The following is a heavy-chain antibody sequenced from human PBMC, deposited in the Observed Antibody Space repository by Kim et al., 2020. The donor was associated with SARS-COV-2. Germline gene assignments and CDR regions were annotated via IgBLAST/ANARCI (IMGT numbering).Heavy chain of an antibody. Sequence: SETLSLTCTVSGGSIRSSNYYWGWIRQPPGKGLEWIGSIYYSGSAYYNASLKSRVTISVDTSKNQFSLKLSSVTAADTAVFYCARQGYSSGWALGYFDYWGQGTLFTVSS. D-gene: IGHD6-19*01. V-gene: IGHV4-39*01. CDR1: GGSIRSSNYY. CDR3: ARQGYSSGWALGYFDY. CDR2: IYYSGSA. J-gene: IGHJ4*02.